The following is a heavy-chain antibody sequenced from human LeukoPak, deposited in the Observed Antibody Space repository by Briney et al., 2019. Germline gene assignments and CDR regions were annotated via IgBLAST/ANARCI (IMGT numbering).Heavy chain of an antibody. V-gene: IGHV4-39*07. CDR3: ASQVVIVPAPPREFAY. CDR1: GDSISRRSYF. Sequence: PSETLSLTCTVSGDSISRRSYFWAWIRQSPGTGLEWIGSIFYSGSTYYNPSLKSRVSISVDMSKNQFSLRLNSVTDADTAVYYCASQVVIVPAPPREFAYWGQGTLVTVSS. CDR2: IFYSGST. J-gene: IGHJ4*02. D-gene: IGHD2-2*01.